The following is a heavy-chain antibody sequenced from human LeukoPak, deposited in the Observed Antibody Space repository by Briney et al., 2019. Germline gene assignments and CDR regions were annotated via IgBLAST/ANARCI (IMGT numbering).Heavy chain of an antibody. Sequence: SETLSLTCAVYGGSFSGYYWSWIRQPPGKGLEWIGEINHSGSTNYNPPLKSQVTISVDTSKNQFSLKLSSVTAADTAVYYCARGSGDTAMPHGFDYWGQGTLVTVSS. CDR1: GGSFSGYY. CDR3: ARGSGDTAMPHGFDY. J-gene: IGHJ4*02. V-gene: IGHV4-34*01. D-gene: IGHD5-18*01. CDR2: INHSGST.